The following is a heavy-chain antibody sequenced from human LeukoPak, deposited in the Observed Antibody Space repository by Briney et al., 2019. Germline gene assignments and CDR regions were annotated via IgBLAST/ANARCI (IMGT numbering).Heavy chain of an antibody. V-gene: IGHV4-34*01. D-gene: IGHD2-15*01. CDR2: INHSGST. J-gene: IGHJ6*02. Sequence: PSETLSPTCAVYGGSFSGYYWSWIRQPPGKGLEWIGEINHSGSTNYNPSLKSRVTISVDTSKNQFSLKLSSVTAADTAVYYCAKYCSGGSCPDYYYGTDVWGQGTTVTVSS. CDR1: GGSFSGYY. CDR3: AKYCSGGSCPDYYYGTDV.